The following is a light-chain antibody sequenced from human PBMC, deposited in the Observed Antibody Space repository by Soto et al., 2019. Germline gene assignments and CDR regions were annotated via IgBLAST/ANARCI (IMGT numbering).Light chain of an antibody. CDR1: QGISNY. J-gene: IGKJ1*01. V-gene: IGKV1-27*01. CDR2: VAS. Sequence: DIQMTQSPSSLSASVGDRVTITCRASQGISNYLASYQQQPGKVPKLLIYVASTLQSGVPSRFSGSGSGTDFTLTISSLQPEDVATYYCQKYNSAPWTFGQGTKVEIK. CDR3: QKYNSAPWT.